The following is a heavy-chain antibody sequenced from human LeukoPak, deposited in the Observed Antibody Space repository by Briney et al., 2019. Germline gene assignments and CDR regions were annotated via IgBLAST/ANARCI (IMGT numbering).Heavy chain of an antibody. CDR1: GYTFTGYY. J-gene: IGHJ4*02. CDR2: INPNSGGT. D-gene: IGHD6-13*01. Sequence: GASVKVSCKASGYTFTGYYMHWVRQAPGQGLEWMGWINPNSGGTNYAQKFQGRVTMTRDTSISTAYMELSRLRSDDTAAYYCARDIISGSSWYGYWGQGTLVTVSS. V-gene: IGHV1-2*02. CDR3: ARDIISGSSWYGY.